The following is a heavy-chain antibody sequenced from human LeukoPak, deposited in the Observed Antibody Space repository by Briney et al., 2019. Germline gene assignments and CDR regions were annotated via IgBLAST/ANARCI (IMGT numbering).Heavy chain of an antibody. Sequence: SETLSLTCAVYGGSFSGYYWSWLRQPPAKALEWIGEINHSGSTNYNPSLKSRVTISVDTYKDQFSLKLSSVTAADTAVYYCARYDGYSSGWYEFDYWGQGTLVTVSS. CDR1: GGSFSGYY. V-gene: IGHV4-34*01. CDR2: INHSGST. D-gene: IGHD6-19*01. J-gene: IGHJ4*02. CDR3: ARYDGYSSGWYEFDY.